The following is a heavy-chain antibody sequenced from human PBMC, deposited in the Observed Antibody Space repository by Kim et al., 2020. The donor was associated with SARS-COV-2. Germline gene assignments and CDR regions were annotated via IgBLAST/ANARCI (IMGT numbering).Heavy chain of an antibody. Sequence: SVKSRITINPDTSKNQFSLQLNSVTPEDTAVYYCAREIRFLEWLMFYFDYWGQGTLVTVSS. CDR3: AREIRFLEWLMFYFDY. J-gene: IGHJ4*02. D-gene: IGHD3-3*01. V-gene: IGHV6-1*01.